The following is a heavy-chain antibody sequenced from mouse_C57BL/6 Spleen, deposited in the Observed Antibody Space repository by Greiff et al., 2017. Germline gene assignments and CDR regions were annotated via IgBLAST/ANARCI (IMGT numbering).Heavy chain of an antibody. CDR2: IHPNSGST. J-gene: IGHJ4*01. CDR1: GYTFTSYW. D-gene: IGHD2-3*01. V-gene: IGHV1-64*01. Sequence: VQLQQSGAELVKPGASVKLSCKASGYTFTSYWMHWVKQRPGQGLEWIGMIHPNSGSTNYNEKFKSKATLTVDKSSSTAYMQLSSLTSEDSAVYYCARSDGYSGAMDYWGQGTSVTVSS. CDR3: ARSDGYSGAMDY.